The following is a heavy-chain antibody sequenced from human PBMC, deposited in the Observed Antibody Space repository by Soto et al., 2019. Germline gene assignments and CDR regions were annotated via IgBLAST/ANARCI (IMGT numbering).Heavy chain of an antibody. CDR1: GFTFSSYS. Sequence: GGSLRLSCAASGFTFSSYSMNWVRQAPGKGLEWVSYISSSSSTIYYADSVKGRFTISRDSAKNSLYLQMNSLRDEDTAVYYCARGDTAMVTGMGANYGMDVWGQGTTVTVSS. V-gene: IGHV3-48*02. J-gene: IGHJ6*02. CDR3: ARGDTAMVTGMGANYGMDV. D-gene: IGHD5-18*01. CDR2: ISSSSSTI.